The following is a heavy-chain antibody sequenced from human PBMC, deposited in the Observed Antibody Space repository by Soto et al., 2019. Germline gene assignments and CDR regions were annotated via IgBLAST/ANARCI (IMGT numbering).Heavy chain of an antibody. V-gene: IGHV3-23*01. Sequence: PGGSLRLSCAASGFTLSSYAMSWVRQAPGKGLEWVSAISGSGGSTYYADSVKGRFTISRDNSKNTLYLQMNSLRAEDTAVYYCAKDGNLLIIPRLPGSFDICCQGTMV. J-gene: IGHJ3*02. CDR3: AKDGNLLIIPRLPGSFDI. CDR1: GFTLSSYA. D-gene: IGHD2-15*01. CDR2: ISGSGGST.